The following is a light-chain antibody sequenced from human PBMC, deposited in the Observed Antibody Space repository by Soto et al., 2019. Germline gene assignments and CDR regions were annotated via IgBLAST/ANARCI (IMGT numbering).Light chain of an antibody. CDR3: HQYDDGPYT. J-gene: IGKJ2*01. CDR2: GAS. CDR1: QSVSSY. V-gene: IGKV3-15*01. Sequence: EIVLTQSPATLSLSPGEGATLSCRASQSVSSYLAWYQQKPGQTPRLLIYGASTRATGIPVRFSGSGSGTEFTLTISSLQSEDFAVYYCHQYDDGPYTFGQGTKVDIK.